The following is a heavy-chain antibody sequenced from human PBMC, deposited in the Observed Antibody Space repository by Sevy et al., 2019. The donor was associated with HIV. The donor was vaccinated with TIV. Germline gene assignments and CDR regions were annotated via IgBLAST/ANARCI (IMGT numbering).Heavy chain of an antibody. CDR1: GYTFTNYG. J-gene: IGHJ4*02. CDR3: ARGESFSLIMVDLDY. CDR2: ISGYNGNT. V-gene: IGHV1-18*01. Sequence: ASVKVSCKASGYTFTNYGITWVRQAPGQGLEWMGWISGYNGNTKYAQNLQGRVTMTTDTSTSTAYMELRSLRSDDTAVYYCARGESFSLIMVDLDYWGQGTLVTVSS. D-gene: IGHD2-8*01.